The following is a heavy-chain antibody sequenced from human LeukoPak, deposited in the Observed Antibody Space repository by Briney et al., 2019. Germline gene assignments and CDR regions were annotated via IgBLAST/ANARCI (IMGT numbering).Heavy chain of an antibody. Sequence: GGSLRLSCAASGFTFSTSAMGWVRQAPGKGLEWVSSIKGGGGDPFYADSVKGRFTTSRDNSKNTLFLQLNSLRADDSAVYYCAKGGHDFNPFYWWGQGTLVTVSS. CDR3: AKGGHDFNPFYW. D-gene: IGHD2-21*02. CDR2: IKGGGGDP. J-gene: IGHJ4*02. V-gene: IGHV3-23*01. CDR1: GFTFSTSA.